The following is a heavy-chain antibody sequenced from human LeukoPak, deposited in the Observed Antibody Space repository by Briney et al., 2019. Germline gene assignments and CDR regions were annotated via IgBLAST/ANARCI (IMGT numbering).Heavy chain of an antibody. Sequence: ASVKVSCKASGYTFTGYYMHWVRQAPGQGLEWMGRINPNSGGTNYAQKFQGRVTMTRDTSISTAYMELSRLRSDDTAVCYCARVPDYYDSSGYYRASEYFDYWGQGTLVTVSS. J-gene: IGHJ4*02. CDR3: ARVPDYYDSSGYYRASEYFDY. V-gene: IGHV1-2*06. CDR2: INPNSGGT. D-gene: IGHD3-22*01. CDR1: GYTFTGYY.